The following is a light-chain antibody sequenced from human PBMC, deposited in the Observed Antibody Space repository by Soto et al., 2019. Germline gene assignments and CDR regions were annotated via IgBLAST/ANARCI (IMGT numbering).Light chain of an antibody. J-gene: IGLJ1*01. V-gene: IGLV2-14*01. Sequence: QSALIQPASVSGSPGQSITISCTGTGSDVGGYNSVSWYQQHPGKAPKLVIYDVNNRPSGVSNRFSGSKSGNTASLTISGLQAEDEADYYCRSGTISSNNVFGTGTKVTVL. CDR2: DVN. CDR3: RSGTISSNNV. CDR1: GSDVGGYNS.